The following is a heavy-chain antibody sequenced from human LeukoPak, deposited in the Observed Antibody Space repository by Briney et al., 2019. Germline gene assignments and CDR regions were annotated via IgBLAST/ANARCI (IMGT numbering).Heavy chain of an antibody. Sequence: ASVKVSCKTSGYTFTTYYIHWVRQAPGQGLEWMGWISAYNGNTNYAQKLQGRVTMTTDTSTSTAYMELRSLRSDDTAVYYCARGITIFGVVIVADYGMDVWGQGTTVTVSS. CDR1: GYTFTTYY. CDR3: ARGITIFGVVIVADYGMDV. V-gene: IGHV1-18*04. D-gene: IGHD3-3*01. J-gene: IGHJ6*02. CDR2: ISAYNGNT.